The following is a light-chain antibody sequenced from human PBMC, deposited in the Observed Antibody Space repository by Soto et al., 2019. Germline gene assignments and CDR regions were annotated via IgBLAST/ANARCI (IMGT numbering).Light chain of an antibody. CDR2: EVS. CDR1: NLDVGGYNY. Sequence: QSALTQPSPPSGSSGQSVTLSCPGNNLDVGGYNYVSWYQQHPGKAPKLMFYEVSKRPSGVPDRFSGSKSGNTASLTVSGLQAEDEADYYCSSYAGSNNVFGTGTKVTVL. J-gene: IGLJ1*01. V-gene: IGLV2-8*01. CDR3: SSYAGSNNV.